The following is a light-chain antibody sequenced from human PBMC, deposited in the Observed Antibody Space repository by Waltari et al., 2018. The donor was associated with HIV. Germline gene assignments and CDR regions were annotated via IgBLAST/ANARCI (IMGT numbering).Light chain of an antibody. Sequence: QSVLTQPPSVSGAPGQRITISCTGSSSNIGAGFDVHWYQKLPGKAPKVLIYGNSNRPSGVPDRFSGSKSGTSASLAITGLQADDEGDYYCQSYDSSLRGHVFGSGTRVTVL. J-gene: IGLJ1*01. CDR2: GNS. V-gene: IGLV1-40*01. CDR1: SSNIGAGFD. CDR3: QSYDSSLRGHV.